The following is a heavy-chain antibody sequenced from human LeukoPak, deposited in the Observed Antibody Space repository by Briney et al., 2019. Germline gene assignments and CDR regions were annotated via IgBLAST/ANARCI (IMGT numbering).Heavy chain of an antibody. CDR2: ISSSSSTI. V-gene: IGHV3-48*01. J-gene: IGHJ4*02. CDR3: ARDSRYYAPYFDY. Sequence: GGSLRLSCAASGFTFSSYSMNWVRQAPGKGLEWVSYISSSSSTIYYADSVKGRFTISRDNAKNSLYLQMNSLRAEDTAVYYCARDSRYYAPYFDYWGQGTLLTVSS. CDR1: GFTFSSYS. D-gene: IGHD2/OR15-2a*01.